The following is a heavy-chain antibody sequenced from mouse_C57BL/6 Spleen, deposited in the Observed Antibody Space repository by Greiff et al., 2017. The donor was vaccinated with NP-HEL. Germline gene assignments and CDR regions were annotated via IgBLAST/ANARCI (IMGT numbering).Heavy chain of an antibody. Sequence: QLQQSGAELVRPGASVTLSCKASGYTFTDYEMHWVKQTPVHGLEWIGAIDPETGGTAYNQKFKGKAILTADKSSSTAYMELRSLTSEDSAVYYCTITVKGDWYFDVWGTGTTVTVSS. D-gene: IGHD1-1*01. V-gene: IGHV1-15*01. CDR2: IDPETGGT. CDR3: TITVKGDWYFDV. CDR1: GYTFTDYE. J-gene: IGHJ1*03.